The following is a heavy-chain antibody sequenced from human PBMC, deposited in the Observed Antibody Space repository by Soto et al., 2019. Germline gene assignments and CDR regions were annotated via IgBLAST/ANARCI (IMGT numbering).Heavy chain of an antibody. CDR3: AKGRMDERYLVVGY. J-gene: IGHJ4*01. D-gene: IGHD1-26*01. CDR1: GFTFSSHT. Sequence: EVQLLESGGGLVQPGGSLRLSCAASGFTFSSHTMSWVRQAPGKGLEWVSAISGAGYNTYYADSVKGRFTISRDNSKNTLYLQMNSLRAEYMAVYYCAKGRMDERYLVVGYWGHGTLVTVSS. CDR2: ISGAGYNT. V-gene: IGHV3-23*01.